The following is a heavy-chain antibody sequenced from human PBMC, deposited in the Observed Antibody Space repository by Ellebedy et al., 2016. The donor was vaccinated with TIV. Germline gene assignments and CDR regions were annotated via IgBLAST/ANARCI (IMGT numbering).Heavy chain of an antibody. V-gene: IGHV3-21*01. Sequence: GESLKISCAASGVTFSSYTMNWVRQAPGKGLEWVSSISTYGNYIYYADSVKGRFTISSDNAKNSLYLQMNSLRAEDPAVYFCARDLAQIRSRSPAGTSYFDSWGQGTLVTVSS. CDR3: ARDLAQIRSRSPAGTSYFDS. J-gene: IGHJ4*03. D-gene: IGHD6-19*01. CDR1: GVTFSSYT. CDR2: ISTYGNYI.